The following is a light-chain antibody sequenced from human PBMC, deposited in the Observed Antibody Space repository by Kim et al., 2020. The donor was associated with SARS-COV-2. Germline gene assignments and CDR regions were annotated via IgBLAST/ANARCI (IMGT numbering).Light chain of an antibody. Sequence: EIVLTQSPGTLSLFPGERATLSCRASQSISTNSLAWYQQKPGQAPRLLIYDASARPTGIPDRFRGSGTGTEFSLIISSLEAEDFAVYYCHQYGSSPPYTFGQGTNLEI. CDR1: QSISTNS. J-gene: IGKJ2*01. CDR2: DAS. CDR3: HQYGSSPPYT. V-gene: IGKV3-20*01.